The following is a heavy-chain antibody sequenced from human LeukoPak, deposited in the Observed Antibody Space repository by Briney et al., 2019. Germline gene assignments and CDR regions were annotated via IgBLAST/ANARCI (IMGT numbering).Heavy chain of an antibody. J-gene: IGHJ4*02. CDR2: INPNSGGT. Sequence: ASVKVSCKASGYTFTSYGISWVRQAPGQGLEWMGWINPNSGGTNYAQKFQGRVTMTRDTSISTAYMELSRLRSDDTAVYYCARAVFAAVAGDFDYWGQGTLVTVSS. CDR1: GYTFTSYG. V-gene: IGHV1-2*02. CDR3: ARAVFAAVAGDFDY. D-gene: IGHD6-19*01.